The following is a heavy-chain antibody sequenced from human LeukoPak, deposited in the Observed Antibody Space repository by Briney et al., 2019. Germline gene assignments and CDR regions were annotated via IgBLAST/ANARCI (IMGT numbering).Heavy chain of an antibody. Sequence: SVKVSCKASGGTFSSYAISWVRQAPGQGLEWMGRIIPIFGTANYAQKFQGRVPITTDESTSTAYMELSSLRSEDTAVYYCARDRPHTVTPFLGAFDIWGQGTMVTVSS. D-gene: IGHD4-17*01. CDR3: ARDRPHTVTPFLGAFDI. J-gene: IGHJ3*02. V-gene: IGHV1-69*05. CDR1: GGTFSSYA. CDR2: IIPIFGTA.